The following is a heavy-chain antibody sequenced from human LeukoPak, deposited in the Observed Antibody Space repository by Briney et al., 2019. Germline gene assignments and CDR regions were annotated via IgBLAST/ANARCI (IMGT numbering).Heavy chain of an antibody. J-gene: IGHJ4*02. CDR3: VAWGPPFDY. Sequence: GGSLRLSCAASGFTVSSNYMSWVRQAPGKGLEWVSVIYSGGSTFYADSVQGRFTISRDISQNTLYLQMNNLRAEDTAVYYCVAWGPPFDYWGQGTLVTVSS. CDR2: IYSGGST. V-gene: IGHV3-53*01. CDR1: GFTVSSNY. D-gene: IGHD3-16*01.